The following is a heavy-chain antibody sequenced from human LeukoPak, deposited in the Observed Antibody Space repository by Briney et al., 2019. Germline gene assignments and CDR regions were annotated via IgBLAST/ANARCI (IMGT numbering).Heavy chain of an antibody. J-gene: IGHJ4*02. CDR2: INHSGST. CDR1: GGSSSGYY. V-gene: IGHV4-34*01. Sequence: SETLSLTCAVYGGSSSGYYWSWIRQPPGKGLEWIGEINHSGSTNQNPSLKSRVTISIDTSKNQFSLKLSSVTAADTAVYYCARGYGSGSYFVYWGQGTLVTVSS. CDR3: ARGYGSGSYFVY. D-gene: IGHD3-10*01.